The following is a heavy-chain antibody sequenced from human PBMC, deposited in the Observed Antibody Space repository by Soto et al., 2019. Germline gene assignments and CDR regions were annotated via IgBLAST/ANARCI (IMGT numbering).Heavy chain of an antibody. D-gene: IGHD2-15*01. J-gene: IGHJ6*03. Sequence: GGSLRLSCAASGFTFSSYAMSWVRQAPGKGLEWVSAISGSGGSTYYADSVKGRFTISRDNSKNTLYLQMNSLRAEDTAVYYCAKAQVVAAPTDNYYYYMDVWGKGTTVTVSS. CDR2: ISGSGGST. CDR3: AKAQVVAAPTDNYYYYMDV. CDR1: GFTFSSYA. V-gene: IGHV3-23*01.